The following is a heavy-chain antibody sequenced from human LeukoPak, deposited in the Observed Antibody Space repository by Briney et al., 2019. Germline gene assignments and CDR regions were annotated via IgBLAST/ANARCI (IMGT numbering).Heavy chain of an antibody. Sequence: GGSLRLSCAASGFTFDDYGMSWVRQAPGKGLEWVSGINWNGGSTGYADSVKGRFTISRDNAKNSLYLQMNSLRAEDTALYHCAREGPQYSSCWGWYFDLWGRGTLVTVSS. CDR2: INWNGGST. V-gene: IGHV3-20*01. J-gene: IGHJ2*01. D-gene: IGHD6-19*01. CDR3: AREGPQYSSCWGWYFDL. CDR1: GFTFDDYG.